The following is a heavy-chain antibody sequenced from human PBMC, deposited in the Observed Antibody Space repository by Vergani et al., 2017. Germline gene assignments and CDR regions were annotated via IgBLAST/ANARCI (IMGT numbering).Heavy chain of an antibody. Sequence: EVQPVESGGGLVKPGGSLRLSCTTSGFTFSSAWMSWVRQAPGKGLEWVARIRTKTDGETTDYAAPVKGRFTISRDDSKNTLYLQMHRLKTEDTAVYYCSTPTKWERRYYFDYWGQGTLVTVSS. CDR3: STPTKWERRYYFDY. CDR1: GFTFSSAW. V-gene: IGHV3-15*01. J-gene: IGHJ4*02. D-gene: IGHD1-26*01. CDR2: IRTKTDGETT.